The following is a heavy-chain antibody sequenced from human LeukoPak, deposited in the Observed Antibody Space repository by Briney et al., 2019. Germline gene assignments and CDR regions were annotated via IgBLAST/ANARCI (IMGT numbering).Heavy chain of an antibody. CDR3: ASHYDSSGYYPDY. V-gene: IGHV3-21*01. Sequence: PGGSLRLSCAVSGITFSNYSMNWVRQAPGKGLEWVSSISGSSSYIYYADSVKGRFTISRDNAKNSLYLQMNSLRAEDTAVYYCASHYDSSGYYPDYWGQGTLVTVSS. CDR2: ISGSSSYI. J-gene: IGHJ4*02. CDR1: GITFSNYS. D-gene: IGHD3-22*01.